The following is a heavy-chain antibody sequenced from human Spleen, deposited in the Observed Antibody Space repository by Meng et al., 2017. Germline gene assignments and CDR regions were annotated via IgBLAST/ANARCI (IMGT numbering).Heavy chain of an antibody. J-gene: IGHJ2*01. Sequence: RQDARPGLVKATPTLSLPCTVSAGSISISSYYWGWIRQPPGTGLDWIGEIFHSGSTNYNPSLKSRVTISVDKSKNQFSLRLSSVTAADTAVYYCARDLSRDWYFDLWGRGTLVTVSS. D-gene: IGHD3-9*01. CDR2: IFHSGST. V-gene: IGHV4-39*07. CDR3: ARDLSRDWYFDL. CDR1: AGSISISSYY.